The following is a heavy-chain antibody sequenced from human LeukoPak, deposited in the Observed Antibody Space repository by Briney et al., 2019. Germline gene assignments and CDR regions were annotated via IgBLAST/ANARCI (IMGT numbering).Heavy chain of an antibody. J-gene: IGHJ6*02. D-gene: IGHD6-13*01. CDR1: GASISNYY. CDR2: IYYSGST. V-gene: IGHV4-59*01. Sequence: SETLSLTCTVSGASISNYYWSWIRQPPGKGLEGVGYIYYSGSTSYNPSLKSRVNIPVDTSKNQFYLKLSSVTAADTAVYYCARETNPGLGLSSSWYLDVWGQGTTVTVS. CDR3: ARETNPGLGLSSSWYLDV.